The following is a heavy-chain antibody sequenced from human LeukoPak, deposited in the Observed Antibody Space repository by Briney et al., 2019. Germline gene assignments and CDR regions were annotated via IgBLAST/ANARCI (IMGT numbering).Heavy chain of an antibody. J-gene: IGHJ4*02. CDR2: INGDGYSI. D-gene: IGHD2-15*01. Sequence: PSETLSLTCTVSGGSISSSSYYWGWIRQPPGTGLVWLSRINGDGYSISYADSVKGRFTISRDNAKNTLYLQMNSLRAEDTAMYYCARGEAVRGTDHWGRGALVTVSS. V-gene: IGHV3-74*01. CDR3: ARGEAVRGTDH. CDR1: GGSISSSSYY.